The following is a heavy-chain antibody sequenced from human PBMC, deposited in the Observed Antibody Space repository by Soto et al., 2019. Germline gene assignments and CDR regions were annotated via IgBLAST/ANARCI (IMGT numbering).Heavy chain of an antibody. D-gene: IGHD5-12*01. Sequence: QVQLQESGPGLVKPSQTLSLTCTVSGGSIRSGDSYWSWIRQPPGKGLEWIGFISYSGSSFYNPSLKSRVTISVDTSKNEFSLKLNAVTAADTAVYFCARHSPTYTGYVGRGTDYWGQGTLVTVSS. V-gene: IGHV4-30-4*01. CDR3: ARHSPTYTGYVGRGTDY. CDR1: GGSIRSGDSY. J-gene: IGHJ4*02. CDR2: ISYSGSS.